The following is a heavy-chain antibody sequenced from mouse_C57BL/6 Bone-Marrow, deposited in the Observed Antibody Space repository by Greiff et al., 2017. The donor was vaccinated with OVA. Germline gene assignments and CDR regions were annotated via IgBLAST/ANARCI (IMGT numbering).Heavy chain of an antibody. CDR1: GYTFTDYN. Sequence: VQLQQSGPELAKPGASVKIPCTASGYTFTDYNMDWVKQSHGKSLEWIGEINSNNGGTIYNQKFKGKATLTVDKSSSTAYMELRSLTSEDTAVYYCARGGYYDYDGGAWFAYWGQGTLVTVSA. CDR2: INSNNGGT. D-gene: IGHD2-4*01. J-gene: IGHJ3*01. V-gene: IGHV1-18*01. CDR3: ARGGYYDYDGGAWFAY.